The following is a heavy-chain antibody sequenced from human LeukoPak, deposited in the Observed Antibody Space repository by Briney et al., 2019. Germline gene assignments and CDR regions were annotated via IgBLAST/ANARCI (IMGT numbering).Heavy chain of an antibody. CDR3: ARVRYGDYFFDY. Sequence: SETLSLTCTVSGGSISIYYWSWIRQPPGKGLEWIGYIYYSGSTYHNPALKSRVSMSVDTSKNQFSLKLSSVTAADTAVYYCARVRYGDYFFDYWGQGTLVTVSS. J-gene: IGHJ4*02. CDR1: GGSISIYY. CDR2: IYYSGST. D-gene: IGHD4-17*01. V-gene: IGHV4-30-4*01.